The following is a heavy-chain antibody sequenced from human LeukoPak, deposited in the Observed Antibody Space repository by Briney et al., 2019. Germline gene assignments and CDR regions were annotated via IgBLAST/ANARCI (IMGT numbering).Heavy chain of an antibody. CDR3: AKGRGSVSPDDH. J-gene: IGHJ4*02. CDR1: GFTFSSYA. V-gene: IGHV3-23*01. Sequence: GGSLRLSCAASGFTFSSYAMSWVRQAPGKGLEWVSAISGSGGSTYYADSVKGRFTISRDNSKNTLYLQMNSLTVDDTAIYYCAKGRGSVSPDDHWGRGTLVTVSS. D-gene: IGHD3-10*01. CDR2: ISGSGGST.